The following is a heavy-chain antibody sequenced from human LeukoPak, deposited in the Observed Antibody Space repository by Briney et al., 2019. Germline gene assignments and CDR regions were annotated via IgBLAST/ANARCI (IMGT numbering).Heavy chain of an antibody. D-gene: IGHD6-13*01. Sequence: GASVKVSCKASGYTFTGYYMHWVRQAPGQGLEWMGWINPNSGGTNYAQKFQGRVTMTRDTSISTAYMELSRLRSDDTAVYYCAGAGLAAAVWYYYMDVWGKGTTVTVSS. CDR2: INPNSGGT. CDR3: AGAGLAAAVWYYYMDV. V-gene: IGHV1-2*02. J-gene: IGHJ6*03. CDR1: GYTFTGYY.